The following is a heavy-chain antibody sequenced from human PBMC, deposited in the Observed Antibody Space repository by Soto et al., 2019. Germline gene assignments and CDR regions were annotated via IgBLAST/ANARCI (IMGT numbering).Heavy chain of an antibody. CDR1: GGTFSSYA. D-gene: IGHD3-22*01. J-gene: IGHJ3*02. Sequence: VASVKVSCKASGGTFSSYAISWVRQAPGQGLEWMGGIIPIFGTANYAQKFQGRVTITADESTSTAYMELSSLRSEDTAVYYCAREPIVDDAFDIWGQGTMVTVS. V-gene: IGHV1-69*13. CDR2: IIPIFGTA. CDR3: AREPIVDDAFDI.